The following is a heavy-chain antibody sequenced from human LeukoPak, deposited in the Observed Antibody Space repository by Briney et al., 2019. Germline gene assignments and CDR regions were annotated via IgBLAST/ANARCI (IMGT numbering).Heavy chain of an antibody. Sequence: PGGSLRLSCAASGFTFSSYAMSWVRQAPGKGLEWVSAISDSGGSTYYADSVKGRFTISRDNSKNTLYLQMNSLRAEDTAVYYCAKDHTYYYDSSGYWWGQGTLVTVSS. D-gene: IGHD3-22*01. CDR1: GFTFSSYA. V-gene: IGHV3-23*01. CDR3: AKDHTYYYDSSGYW. CDR2: ISDSGGST. J-gene: IGHJ4*02.